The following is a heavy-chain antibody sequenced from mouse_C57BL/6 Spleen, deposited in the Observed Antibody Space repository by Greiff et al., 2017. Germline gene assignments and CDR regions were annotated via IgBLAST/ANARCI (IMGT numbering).Heavy chain of an antibody. D-gene: IGHD1-1*01. Sequence: VQLKESGGGLVKPGGSLKLSCAASGFTFSDYGMHWVRQAPEKGLEWVAYISSGSSTIYYADTVKGRFTISRDNAKNTLFLQMTSLRSEDTAMYYCARGYYGSSQPLDYWGQGTTLTVSS. CDR2: ISSGSSTI. CDR3: ARGYYGSSQPLDY. J-gene: IGHJ2*01. CDR1: GFTFSDYG. V-gene: IGHV5-17*01.